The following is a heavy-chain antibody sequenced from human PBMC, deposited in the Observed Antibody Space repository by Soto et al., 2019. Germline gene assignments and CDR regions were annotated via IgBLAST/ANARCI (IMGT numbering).Heavy chain of an antibody. J-gene: IGHJ4*02. Sequence: QVQLVESGGGVVQPGRSLRLSCAASGFTFSSYGMHWVRQAPGKGLEWVAVIWYDGSNKYYADSVKGRFTISRDNSKNTLYRQMNSLRAEDTAVYYCARDYYDSSGYYYDYFDYWGQGTLVTVSS. V-gene: IGHV3-33*01. CDR2: IWYDGSNK. CDR3: ARDYYDSSGYYYDYFDY. CDR1: GFTFSSYG. D-gene: IGHD3-22*01.